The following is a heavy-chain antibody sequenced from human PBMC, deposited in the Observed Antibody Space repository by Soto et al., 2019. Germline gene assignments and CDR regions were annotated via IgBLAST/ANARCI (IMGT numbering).Heavy chain of an antibody. CDR3: AHSPNPGTLNY. Sequence: QITLKESGPPLVKPTQTLTLTCTFSGFSLSTSGVGVGWIRQAPGKALEWLALIYWDDDKRYSPSLKSRLTIPKDTSKNQVVLTMTNMDPVDTATYYCAHSPNPGTLNYWGQGTLVTVSS. J-gene: IGHJ4*02. CDR1: GFSLSTSGVG. V-gene: IGHV2-5*02. D-gene: IGHD3-16*01. CDR2: IYWDDDK.